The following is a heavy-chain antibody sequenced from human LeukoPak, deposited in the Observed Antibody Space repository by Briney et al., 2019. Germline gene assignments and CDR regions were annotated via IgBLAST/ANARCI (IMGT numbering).Heavy chain of an antibody. V-gene: IGHV3-33*01. D-gene: IGHD3-16*01. J-gene: IGHJ4*02. CDR2: IWYDGSNK. CDR3: ARSYDYVRGSLVPDY. CDR1: GFTFSSYG. Sequence: PGGSLRLSCAASGFTFSSYGMHWVRQTPGKGLEWVAVIWYDGSNKYYADSVKGRFTISRDNSKNTLYLQMNSLRAEDTAVYYCARSYDYVRGSLVPDYWGQGTLVTVSS.